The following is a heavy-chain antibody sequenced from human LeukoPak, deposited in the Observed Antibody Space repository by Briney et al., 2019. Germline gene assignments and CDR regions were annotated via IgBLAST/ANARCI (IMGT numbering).Heavy chain of an antibody. CDR3: ARGYYPPRWYFDL. CDR2: IIEKGNA. D-gene: IGHD3-10*01. CDR1: GVSFSSYS. V-gene: IGHV4-34*01. J-gene: IGHJ2*01. Sequence: ASETLSLTCALYGVSFSSYSWSWTWIRQTPEKGLEWIGEIIEKGNANYNPSLKSRVTIDLDTSKNQFSLKLTSMTAADTAMYYCARGYYPPRWYFDLWGRGILVTVSS.